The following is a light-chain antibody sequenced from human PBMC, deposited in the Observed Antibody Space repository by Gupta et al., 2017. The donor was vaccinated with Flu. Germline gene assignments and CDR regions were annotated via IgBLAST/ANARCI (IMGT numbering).Light chain of an antibody. CDR3: CSYAGSSTFRV. J-gene: IGLJ3*02. CDR1: SDIGTYNL. Sequence: SDIGTYNLVSWFQQFPGKAPQLILFEVTKRPSGVSPRFSGTKFGNTASLTISGLQAEDEAIYYCCSYAGSSTFRVFGGGTKLTVL. V-gene: IGLV2-23*02. CDR2: EVT.